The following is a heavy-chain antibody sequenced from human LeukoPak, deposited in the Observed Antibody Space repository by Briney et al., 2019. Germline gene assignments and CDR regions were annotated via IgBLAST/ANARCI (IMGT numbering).Heavy chain of an antibody. Sequence: ASVKVSCKASGYTFTGYYMHWVRQAPGQGLEWMGWINPNSGGTNYAQKFQGRVTMTRDTSISTAYMELSRLRSDDTAVYYCARVRWLSYDHYYYYYMDVWGKGTTVTVSS. V-gene: IGHV1-2*02. CDR3: ARVRWLSYDHYYYYYMDV. D-gene: IGHD3-3*01. CDR1: GYTFTGYY. J-gene: IGHJ6*03. CDR2: INPNSGGT.